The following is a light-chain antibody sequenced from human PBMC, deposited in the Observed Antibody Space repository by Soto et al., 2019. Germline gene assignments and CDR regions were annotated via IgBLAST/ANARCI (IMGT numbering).Light chain of an antibody. Sequence: DIQMTQSPSTLSGSVGDRVTITCRASQTIISWLAWYQQKPGTAPKLLIYEASTLHSGVPSRFTGSGSGTEFTLVISRLQPDDFATYYCQQYSSYSPYTFGQGTKVDI. CDR3: QQYSSYSPYT. J-gene: IGKJ2*01. CDR1: QTIISW. V-gene: IGKV1-5*03. CDR2: EAS.